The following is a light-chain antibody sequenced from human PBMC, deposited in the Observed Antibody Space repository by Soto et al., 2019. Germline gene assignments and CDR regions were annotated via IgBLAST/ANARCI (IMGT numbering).Light chain of an antibody. Sequence: EIVLTQAPGTLSLSPGERATLSCRASQYISSYLAWYQQRPGQAPRLLIYDASNRAAGIPARFSGSGSGTDFTLTISSLEPEDFAVYYCHQRSSWPFAFGPGTKVDIK. CDR1: QYISSY. CDR2: DAS. J-gene: IGKJ3*01. CDR3: HQRSSWPFA. V-gene: IGKV3-11*01.